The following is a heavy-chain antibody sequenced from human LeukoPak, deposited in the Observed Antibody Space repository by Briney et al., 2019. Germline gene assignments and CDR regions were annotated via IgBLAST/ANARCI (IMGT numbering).Heavy chain of an antibody. Sequence: ASVKVSCKASGYTFTSYDINWVRQATGQGLEWMGWMNPNRGNTGYAQKFQGRVTMTRNTSISTAYMELSSLRSEDTAVYYCARDGSRGGTGYCSSTSCYSFDYWGQGTLVTVSS. CDR3: ARDGSRGGTGYCSSTSCYSFDY. CDR2: MNPNRGNT. D-gene: IGHD2-2*03. J-gene: IGHJ4*02. V-gene: IGHV1-8*01. CDR1: GYTFTSYD.